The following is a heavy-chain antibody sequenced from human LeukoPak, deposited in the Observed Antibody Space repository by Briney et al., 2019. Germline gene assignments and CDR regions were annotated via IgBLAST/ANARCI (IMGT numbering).Heavy chain of an antibody. Sequence: GGSLRLSCAVSGFTFSNEAMGWVRQLRGGGLEWVSTISPGGGTTYYAESMKGRFTISRDNSKNTLYLQMNSLRAEDTAVYYCASGYCSSTSCYPAAEYFHHWGQGTLVTVSS. CDR2: ISPGGGTT. CDR1: GFTFSNEA. D-gene: IGHD2-2*03. CDR3: ASGYCSSTSCYPAAEYFHH. J-gene: IGHJ1*01. V-gene: IGHV3-23*01.